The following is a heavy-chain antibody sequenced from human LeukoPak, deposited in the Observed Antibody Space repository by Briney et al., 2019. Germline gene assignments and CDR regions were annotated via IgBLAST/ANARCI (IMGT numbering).Heavy chain of an antibody. J-gene: IGHJ3*02. CDR1: GGSISSSSYY. CDR3: ARVVDDSSGYDAFDI. D-gene: IGHD3-22*01. CDR2: IYYSGST. Sequence: SETLSLTCTVSGGSISSSSYYWGWIRQPPGKGLEWIGYIYYSGSTYYNPSLKSRVTISVDTSKNQFSLKLSSVTAADTAVYYCARVVDDSSGYDAFDIWGQGTMVTVSS. V-gene: IGHV4-30-4*08.